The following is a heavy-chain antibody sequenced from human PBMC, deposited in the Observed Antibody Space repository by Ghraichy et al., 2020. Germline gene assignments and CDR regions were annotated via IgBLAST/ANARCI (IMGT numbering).Heavy chain of an antibody. CDR2: AT. CDR3: VRPMYYYASGSYYKVFDT. D-gene: IGHD3-10*01. J-gene: IGHJ3*02. V-gene: IGHV3-73*01. Sequence: ATTYAASVKGRFTISRDDSKNTTYLQLSSLRTDDTAVYYCVRPMYYYASGSYYKVFDTWGKGKLVTV.